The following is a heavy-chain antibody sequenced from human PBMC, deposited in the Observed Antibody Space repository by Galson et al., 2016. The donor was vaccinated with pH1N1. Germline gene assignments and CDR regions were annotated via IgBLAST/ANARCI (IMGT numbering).Heavy chain of an antibody. CDR2: MSYDGSNK. V-gene: IGHV3-30*03. CDR3: AIASLGDYVGNFEY. Sequence: LRLSCAASGFTFSSCGMHWVRQAPGKGLEWVAVMSYDGSNKYYADSVKGRFTISRDNSKNTLYLQMDSLRAEDTAVYYCAIASLGDYVGNFEYWGQGTLVTVSS. D-gene: IGHD4-17*01. J-gene: IGHJ4*02. CDR1: GFTFSSCG.